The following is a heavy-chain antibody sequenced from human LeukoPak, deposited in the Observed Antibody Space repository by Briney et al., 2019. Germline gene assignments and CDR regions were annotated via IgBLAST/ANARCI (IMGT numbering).Heavy chain of an antibody. V-gene: IGHV4-31*03. J-gene: IGHJ6*02. CDR1: GGSISSGGYY. D-gene: IGHD5-18*01. CDR2: IYYSGST. CDR3: ARQSNVDTAMITYYYYGMDV. Sequence: SETLSLTCTVSGGSISSGGYYWSWIRQHPGKGLEWIGYIYYSGSTYYNPSLKSRVTISVDTSKNQFSLKLSSVTAADTAVYYCARQSNVDTAMITYYYYGMDVWGQGTTVAVSS.